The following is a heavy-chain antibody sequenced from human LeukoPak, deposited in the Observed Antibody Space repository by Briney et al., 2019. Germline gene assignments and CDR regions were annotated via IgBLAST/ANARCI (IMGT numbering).Heavy chain of an antibody. D-gene: IGHD6-19*01. CDR2: IYYSGST. CDR3: ARWDSSGWYNWFDP. CDR1: GGSISSYY. Sequence: PSEILSLTCTVSGGSISSYYWSWIRQPPGKGLEWIGYIYYSGSTNYNPSLKSRVTISVDTSKNQFSLKLSSVTAADTAVYYCARWDSSGWYNWFDPWGQGTLVTVSS. J-gene: IGHJ5*02. V-gene: IGHV4-59*01.